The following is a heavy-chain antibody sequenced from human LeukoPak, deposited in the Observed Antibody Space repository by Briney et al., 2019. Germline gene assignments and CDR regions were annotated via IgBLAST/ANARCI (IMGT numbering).Heavy chain of an antibody. D-gene: IGHD6-19*01. CDR1: GYSISSGYY. V-gene: IGHV4-38-2*02. Sequence: SETLSLTCTVSGYSISSGYYWGWIRQPPGKGLEWIGSIYHSGSTYYNPSLKSLVTIAVDTSNNQFPCQLTSVAAADTALYYCARAHRGAAVAGDPFDIWGQPTMLTVPS. CDR2: IYHSGST. J-gene: IGHJ3*02. CDR3: ARAHRGAAVAGDPFDI.